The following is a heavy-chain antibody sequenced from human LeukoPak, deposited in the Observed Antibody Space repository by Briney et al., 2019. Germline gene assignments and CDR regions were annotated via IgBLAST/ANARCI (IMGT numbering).Heavy chain of an antibody. J-gene: IGHJ6*03. CDR1: GYSISSGYY. Sequence: TASGTLSLTCAVSGYSISSGYYWGWIRQPPGKGLEWIGSIYHSGSTYYNPSLKSRVTISVDTSKNQFSLKLSSVTAADTAVYYCARLGYSGYAYYMDVWGKGTTVTVSS. CDR3: ARLGYSGYAYYMDV. V-gene: IGHV4-38-2*01. CDR2: IYHSGST. D-gene: IGHD5-12*01.